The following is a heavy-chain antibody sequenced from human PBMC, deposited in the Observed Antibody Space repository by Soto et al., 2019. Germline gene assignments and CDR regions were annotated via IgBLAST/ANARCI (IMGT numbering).Heavy chain of an antibody. CDR3: AKDLCGGDCYYY. D-gene: IGHD2-21*02. J-gene: IGHJ4*02. Sequence: GGSLRLSCAASGFTFSSYSMNWVRQAPGKGLEWVSSISSSSSYIYYADSVKGRFTISRDNSKNTLYLQMNSLRAEDTAVYYCAKDLCGGDCYYYWGQGTLVTVSS. CDR1: GFTFSSYS. V-gene: IGHV3-21*04. CDR2: ISSSSSYI.